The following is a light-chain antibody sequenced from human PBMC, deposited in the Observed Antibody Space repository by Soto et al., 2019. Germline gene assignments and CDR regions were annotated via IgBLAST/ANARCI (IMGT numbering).Light chain of an antibody. V-gene: IGKV3-15*01. CDR1: QSVASN. CDR3: QQYHNWPPPYA. J-gene: IGKJ2*01. Sequence: EIVMTESPASLSVSPGDAATLSCRASQSVASNVAWYQKRPGQGPRLLIHGASTSAVGVLARFSGRGSGSDFPLPSSIPQSEDFAVCYWQQYHNWPPPYAFGQGTELQIK. CDR2: GAS.